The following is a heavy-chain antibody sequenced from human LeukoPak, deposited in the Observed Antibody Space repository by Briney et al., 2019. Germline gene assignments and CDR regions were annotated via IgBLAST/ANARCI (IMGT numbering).Heavy chain of an antibody. Sequence: SVKVSCKASGGTFSSYAISWVRQAPGQGLEWMGRIIPILGIANYAQKFQGRVTITADKSTSTAYMELSSLRSEDTAVYYCAREALNSKGAFDIWGQGTMVTVSS. V-gene: IGHV1-69*04. J-gene: IGHJ3*02. D-gene: IGHD1-7*01. CDR3: AREALNSKGAFDI. CDR1: GGTFSSYA. CDR2: IIPILGIA.